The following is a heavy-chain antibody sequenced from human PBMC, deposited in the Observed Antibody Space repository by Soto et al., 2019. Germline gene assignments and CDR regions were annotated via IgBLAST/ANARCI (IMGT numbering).Heavy chain of an antibody. J-gene: IGHJ6*03. Sequence: PSETLSLTCTFSGCSISSYYWSWIRQPPGKGLEWIGYIYYSGSTNYNPSLKSRVTISVDTSKNQFSLKLSSVTAADTAVYYCARHLPEYSGYDSYYYYYYMDVWGKGTTVTVSS. D-gene: IGHD5-12*01. CDR3: ARHLPEYSGYDSYYYYYYMDV. CDR1: GCSISSYY. CDR2: IYYSGST. V-gene: IGHV4-59*08.